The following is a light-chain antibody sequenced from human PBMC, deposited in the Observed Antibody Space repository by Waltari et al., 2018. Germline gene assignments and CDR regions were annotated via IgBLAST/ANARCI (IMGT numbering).Light chain of an antibody. CDR2: DVT. J-gene: IGLJ1*01. Sequence: WYRQRTEKARNLMIFDVTERPSGISARFSGSKYGNTACLSISGLQSDDEADYYCASYTSSSNYVYGSVTTVTV. V-gene: IGLV2-14*03. CDR3: ASYTSSSNYV.